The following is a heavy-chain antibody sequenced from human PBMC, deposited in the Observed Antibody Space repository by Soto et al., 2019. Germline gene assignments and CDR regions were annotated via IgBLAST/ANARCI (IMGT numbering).Heavy chain of an antibody. J-gene: IGHJ2*01. CDR2: LHSDGSST. CDR3: ARSASYWYFDL. CDR1: GFIFSRYW. Sequence: EVQLVESGGGLVQPGGSLRLSCAASGFIFSRYWMHWVRQAPGKGLVWVSRLHSDGSSTSYADSVKGRFTISSDNAKNTLFLQMNSLRAEDTAVYYCARSASYWYFDLWGRGTLVTVSS. V-gene: IGHV3-74*01. D-gene: IGHD3-3*01.